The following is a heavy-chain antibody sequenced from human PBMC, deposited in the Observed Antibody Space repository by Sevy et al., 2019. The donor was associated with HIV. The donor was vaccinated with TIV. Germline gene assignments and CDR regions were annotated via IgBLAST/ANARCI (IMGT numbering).Heavy chain of an antibody. Sequence: GGSLRLSCAASGFTFSSYAMHWVRQAPGKGLEWVAVISYDGSNKYYADSVKGRFTMSRDNSKNTLYLQMNSLRAEDTAVYYCARDKELGDGYNYWFDPWGQGTLVTVSS. CDR1: GFTFSSYA. D-gene: IGHD5-12*01. CDR2: ISYDGSNK. CDR3: ARDKELGDGYNYWFDP. V-gene: IGHV3-30-3*01. J-gene: IGHJ5*02.